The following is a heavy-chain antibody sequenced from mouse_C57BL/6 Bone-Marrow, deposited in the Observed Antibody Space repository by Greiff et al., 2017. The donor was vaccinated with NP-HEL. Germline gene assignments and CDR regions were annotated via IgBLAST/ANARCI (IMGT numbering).Heavy chain of an antibody. CDR2: IYPRDGST. D-gene: IGHD2-2*01. V-gene: IGHV1-78*01. CDR3: ARVQIYYGYAFFDY. Sequence: QVHVKQSDAELVEPGASVKISCKVSGYTFTDHTIHWMKQRPEQGLEWIGYIYPRDGSTKYNEKFKGKATLTADKSSSTAYMQLNSLTSEDSAVYFCARVQIYYGYAFFDYWGQGTTLTVSS. CDR1: GYTFTDHT. J-gene: IGHJ2*01.